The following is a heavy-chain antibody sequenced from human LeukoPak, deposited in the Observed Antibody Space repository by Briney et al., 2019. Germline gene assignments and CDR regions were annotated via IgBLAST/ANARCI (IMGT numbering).Heavy chain of an antibody. CDR2: IGRYSGNT. D-gene: IGHD3-10*01. CDR1: GYSFSGYG. V-gene: IGHV1-18*01. Sequence: ASVKVSCKGSGYSFSGYGISWGRQARGQGLEWRGWIGRYSGNTNYAHTLQGRITVTTETSASPAYLELRTLTADDTAVYYCARVGAAPGHFDYSGPGTQLTVSS. CDR3: ARVGAAPGHFDY. J-gene: IGHJ4*02.